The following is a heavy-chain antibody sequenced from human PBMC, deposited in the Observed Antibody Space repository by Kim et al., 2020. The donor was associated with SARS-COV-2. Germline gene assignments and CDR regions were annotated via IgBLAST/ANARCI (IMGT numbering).Heavy chain of an antibody. CDR3: AKDLSSVARGFDS. CDR1: GFPFTRYA. J-gene: IGHJ4*02. CDR2: SSGSGGTS. Sequence: GGSLRLSCAASGFPFTRYAMSWVRQAPGRGLEWVASSSGSGGTSYYGHFMRGRFTISRDTSKNILYLQMNSLTVEDTAVYFCAKDLSSVARGFDSWGQGT. D-gene: IGHD6-19*01. V-gene: IGHV3-23*01.